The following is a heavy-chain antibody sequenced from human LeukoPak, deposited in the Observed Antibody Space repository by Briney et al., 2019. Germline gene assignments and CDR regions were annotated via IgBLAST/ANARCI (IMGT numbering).Heavy chain of an antibody. CDR3: ARDEVGAAIDY. D-gene: IGHD2-15*01. V-gene: IGHV4-61*02. J-gene: IGHJ4*02. CDR2: IYTSGTT. Sequence: SQTLSLTCNVSGGSISSGSYYWSWIRRPAGKGLEWIGRIYTSGTTNYNPSLKSRVTISVDTSKNQFSLKLSSVTAADTAVYYCARDEVGAAIDYWGQGTLVTVSS. CDR1: GGSISSGSYY.